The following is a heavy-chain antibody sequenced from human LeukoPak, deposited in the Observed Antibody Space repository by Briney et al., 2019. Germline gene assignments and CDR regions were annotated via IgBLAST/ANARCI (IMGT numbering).Heavy chain of an antibody. CDR3: ARDVPSAFSGTYVDV. D-gene: IGHD1-26*01. V-gene: IGHV4-4*07. Sequence: SETLSLTCTVSGASIRNNYWSWIRQPAGKGLEWIGRIYTSGITTYNPSLESRVTMSVDTSKNQFSLNLSSVTAADTAVYYCARDVPSAFSGTYVDVWGQGTTVTVSS. J-gene: IGHJ6*02. CDR2: IYTSGIT. CDR1: GASIRNNY.